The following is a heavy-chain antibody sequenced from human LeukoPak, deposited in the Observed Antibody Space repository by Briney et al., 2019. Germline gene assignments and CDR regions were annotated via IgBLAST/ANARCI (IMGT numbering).Heavy chain of an antibody. V-gene: IGHV3-23*01. D-gene: IGHD7-27*01. Sequence: PGGSLRLSCEASGFTFGTYGMTWVRQAPGKGLEWVSGMTGSSTWTYYADSVRGRFTISRDNSKNTLHLQMNNLTADDTAIYYCARELVSLGTGYFDLWGRGTLVTVSS. J-gene: IGHJ2*01. CDR2: MTGSSTWT. CDR3: ARELVSLGTGYFDL. CDR1: GFTFGTYG.